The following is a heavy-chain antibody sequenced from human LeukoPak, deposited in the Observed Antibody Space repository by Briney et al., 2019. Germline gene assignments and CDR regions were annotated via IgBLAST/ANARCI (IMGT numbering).Heavy chain of an antibody. CDR2: IKQDGSEK. D-gene: IGHD6-19*01. J-gene: IGHJ4*02. V-gene: IGHV3-7*01. CDR1: GFTLSSYW. Sequence: PGGSLRLSCAASGFTLSSYWMSWVRQAPRKGLEWVANIKQDGSEKYYVHSVKGRFTISRDNAKNSLYLQMNSLRAEDTAVYYCARVTGGWYPKNFDYWAREPWSPSPQ. CDR3: ARVTGGWYPKNFDY.